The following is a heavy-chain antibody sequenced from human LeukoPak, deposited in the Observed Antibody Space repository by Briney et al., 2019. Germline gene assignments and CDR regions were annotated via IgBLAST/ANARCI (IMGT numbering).Heavy chain of an antibody. Sequence: GGSLRLSCAASGFTVSSNYMSWVRQAPGKGLEWVAVISYDGSNKYYADSVKGRFTISRDNSKNTLYLQMNSLRAEDTAVYYCAKYEGGPGWGQGTMVTVSS. CDR1: GFTVSSNY. D-gene: IGHD3-16*01. CDR2: ISYDGSNK. CDR3: AKYEGGPG. V-gene: IGHV3-30*18. J-gene: IGHJ3*01.